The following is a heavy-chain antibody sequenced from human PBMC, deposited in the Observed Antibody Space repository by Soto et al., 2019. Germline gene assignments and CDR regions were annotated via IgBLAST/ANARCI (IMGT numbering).Heavy chain of an antibody. Sequence: GESLKISCTASGYNFNNNWIGWVRQTPGKGLEWMGRIEPSDSYIDYSPSFKGHVTISSDKSIKTVYLQWSSLKASATAMYYCARLRSLPSTIKCGKDFVYGGQGALVNVSS. CDR1: GYNFNNNW. V-gene: IGHV5-10-1*01. CDR3: ARLRSLPSTIKCGKDFVY. CDR2: IEPSDSYI. J-gene: IGHJ4*02. D-gene: IGHD2-21*02.